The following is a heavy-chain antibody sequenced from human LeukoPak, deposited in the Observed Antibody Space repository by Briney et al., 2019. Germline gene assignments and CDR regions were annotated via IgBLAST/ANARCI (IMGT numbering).Heavy chain of an antibody. CDR1: GGSISSGGYY. V-gene: IGHV4-30-2*01. J-gene: IGHJ4*02. D-gene: IGHD1-14*01. CDR2: IYHSGST. CDR3: ARLLSNLRFDY. Sequence: SETLSLTCTVSGGSISSGGYYWSWIRQPPGKGLEWIGYIYHSGSTYYNPSLKSRVTISVDTSKNQFSLKLSSVTAADTAVYYCARLLSNLRFDYWGQGTLVTVSS.